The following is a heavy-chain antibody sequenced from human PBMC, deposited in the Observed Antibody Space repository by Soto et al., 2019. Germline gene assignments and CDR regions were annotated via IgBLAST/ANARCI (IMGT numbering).Heavy chain of an antibody. CDR2: INAGNGNT. CDR3: AREPLIAAAAGFDP. Sequence: GASVKVSCKASGYTFTSYAMHWVRQAPGQRLEWMGWINAGNGNTKYSQKFQGRVTITRDTSASTAYMELSSLRSEDTAVYYCAREPLIAAAAGFDPWGQGTLVTVSS. D-gene: IGHD6-13*01. CDR1: GYTFTSYA. V-gene: IGHV1-3*01. J-gene: IGHJ5*02.